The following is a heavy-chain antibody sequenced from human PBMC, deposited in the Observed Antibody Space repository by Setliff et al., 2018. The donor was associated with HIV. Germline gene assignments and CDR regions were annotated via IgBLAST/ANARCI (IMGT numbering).Heavy chain of an antibody. D-gene: IGHD3-22*01. CDR1: GVSFSGYY. Sequence: SETLSLTCAVYGVSFSGYYWNWIRQSPGKGLEWIGTIYHSGSTYYNPSLKSRVTISVDTSKNQFSLNLSSVTAADTAVYYCARSAYDSSGLPYWGQGTLVTVSS. CDR2: IYHSGST. V-gene: IGHV4-34*01. J-gene: IGHJ4*02. CDR3: ARSAYDSSGLPY.